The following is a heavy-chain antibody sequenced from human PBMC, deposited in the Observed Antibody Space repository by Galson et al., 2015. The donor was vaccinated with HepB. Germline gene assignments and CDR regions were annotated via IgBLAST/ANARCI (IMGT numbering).Heavy chain of an antibody. Sequence: SLRLSCAASGFTFGDYAMSWVRQAPGKGLEWVGFIRSKAYGGTTEYAASVKGRFTISRDDSKSIAYLQMNSLKTEDTAVYYCTRGERWDYGDYGRPYFDYWGQGTLVTVSS. CDR3: TRGERWDYGDYGRPYFDY. V-gene: IGHV3-49*04. J-gene: IGHJ4*02. CDR2: IRSKAYGGTT. D-gene: IGHD4-17*01. CDR1: GFTFGDYA.